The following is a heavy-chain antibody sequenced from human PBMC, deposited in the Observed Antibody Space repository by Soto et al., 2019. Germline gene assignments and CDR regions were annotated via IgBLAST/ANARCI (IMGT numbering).Heavy chain of an antibody. Sequence: SETLSLTCTVSGGSISSYYWSWIRQPPGKGLEWIGYIYYSGRTNYNPSLKSRVTISLDTSKNQFSLKLSSVTAADTAVYYCATMYSSSWYYFDYWAQGTLVTVSS. CDR1: GGSISSYY. V-gene: IGHV4-59*08. CDR3: ATMYSSSWYYFDY. D-gene: IGHD6-13*01. J-gene: IGHJ4*02. CDR2: IYYSGRT.